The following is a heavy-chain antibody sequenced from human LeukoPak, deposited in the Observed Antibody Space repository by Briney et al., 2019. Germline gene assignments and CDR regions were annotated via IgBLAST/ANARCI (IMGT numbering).Heavy chain of an antibody. Sequence: PGGSLRLSCAASGFTFSNYVMHWVRQAPGKGLEWVAFIRYDGSNEYYADSVKGRFTISRDNSKNTVHLQMNSLRADDTAIYYCAKDRASHNPVCFEYWGQGTLVTVSS. CDR2: IRYDGSNE. CDR3: AKDRASHNPVCFEY. V-gene: IGHV3-30*02. J-gene: IGHJ4*02. D-gene: IGHD2-8*01. CDR1: GFTFSNYV.